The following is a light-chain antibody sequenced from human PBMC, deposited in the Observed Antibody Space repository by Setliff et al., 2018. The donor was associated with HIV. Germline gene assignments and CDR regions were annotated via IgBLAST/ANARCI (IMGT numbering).Light chain of an antibody. J-gene: IGLJ1*01. CDR3: SSYTSSSTDV. Sequence: SALTQPASVSGSPGQSITISCTGTSSDVGGYKYVYWYQQHPGKAPKLMIYEVSNRPSGISNRFSGSKSGNTASLTISGLQAEDEADYYCSSYTSSSTDVFGTGTKVTVL. V-gene: IGLV2-14*01. CDR1: SSDVGGYKY. CDR2: EVS.